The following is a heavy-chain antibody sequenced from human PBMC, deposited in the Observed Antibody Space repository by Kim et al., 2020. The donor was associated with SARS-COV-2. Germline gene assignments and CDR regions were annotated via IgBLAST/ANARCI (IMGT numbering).Heavy chain of an antibody. CDR3: ARDYVDTAMVFSYGMDV. CDR2: IYYSGST. CDR1: GGSISSYY. D-gene: IGHD5-18*01. Sequence: SETLSLTRTVSGGSISSYYWSWIRQPPGKGLESIGYIYYSGSTNYNPSLKSRVTISVDTSKNQFSLKLSSVTAADTAVYYCARDYVDTAMVFSYGMDVWGQGTTVTVSS. V-gene: IGHV4-59*01. J-gene: IGHJ6*02.